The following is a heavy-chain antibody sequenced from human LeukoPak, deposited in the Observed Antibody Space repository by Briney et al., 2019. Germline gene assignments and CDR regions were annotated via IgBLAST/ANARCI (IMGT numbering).Heavy chain of an antibody. D-gene: IGHD6-6*01. CDR3: AKTGLYSSSSRGYFDY. V-gene: IGHV3-23*01. Sequence: HPGGCLRLSCSAYVLTFRNSVIGSGPQPPAGGVRWVLVISGSGITTYYARSVKGRFTISRDNYKNTLYLQMNNLRAEDTAIYYCAKTGLYSSSSRGYFDYWGQGTLVTVSS. J-gene: IGHJ4*02. CDR2: ISGSGITT. CDR1: VLTFRNSV.